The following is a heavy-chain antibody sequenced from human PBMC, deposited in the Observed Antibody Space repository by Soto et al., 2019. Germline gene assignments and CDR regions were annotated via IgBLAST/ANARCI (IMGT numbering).Heavy chain of an antibody. J-gene: IGHJ5*02. Sequence: PSQTLSLTCTVSGGSVSSGGYYWTWIRQHPGKGLEWIGYIYFSGSTYYNPSLKSRVTISVDTSKNQFSLKLSSVTAADTAVYFCVRGYYDSSGYYYCPHWFDPWGQGTLVTVSS. CDR3: VRGYYDSSGYYYCPHWFDP. CDR2: IYFSGST. V-gene: IGHV4-31*03. D-gene: IGHD3-22*01. CDR1: GGSVSSGGYY.